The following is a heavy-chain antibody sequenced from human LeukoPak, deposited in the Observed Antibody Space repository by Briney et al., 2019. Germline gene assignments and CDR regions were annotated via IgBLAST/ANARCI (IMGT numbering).Heavy chain of an antibody. CDR2: MNPNSGNT. CDR3: ARGLHYHDSIAWGW. J-gene: IGHJ4*02. V-gene: IGHV1-8*01. Sequence: ASVKVSCKASGYTFTSYDINWVRQATGQGLEWMGWMNPNSGNTGYAQKFQGRVTMTRNTSISTAYMELSSPRSEDTAVYYCARGLHYHDSIAWGWWGQGTLVTVSS. D-gene: IGHD3-22*01. CDR1: GYTFTSYD.